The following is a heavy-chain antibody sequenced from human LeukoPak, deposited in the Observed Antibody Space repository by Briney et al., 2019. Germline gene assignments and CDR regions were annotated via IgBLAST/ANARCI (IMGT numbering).Heavy chain of an antibody. CDR3: ARDHGFTMVRGVIPPPPDY. CDR2: ISAYNGNT. CDR1: GYTFTSYG. J-gene: IGHJ4*02. Sequence: ASVKVSCKASGYTFTSYGISWVRQAPGQGLEWMGWISAYNGNTNYAQKLQGRVTMTTGTSTSTAYMELRSLRSDDTAVYYCARDHGFTMVRGVIPPPPDYWGQGTLVTVSS. D-gene: IGHD3-10*01. V-gene: IGHV1-18*01.